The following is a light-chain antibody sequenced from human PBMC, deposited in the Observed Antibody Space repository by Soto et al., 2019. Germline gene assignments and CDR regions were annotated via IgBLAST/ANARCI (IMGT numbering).Light chain of an antibody. CDR2: GAS. V-gene: IGKV3-20*01. Sequence: EIVLTQSPRTLSLSPGERDPLSCRASQSLRSTSLAWYQQKPGQAPRLLISGASTRAADVPDRFSGSGSGTDFTLTISRLEPEDFAVYYCQQYGSSQAFGQGTKVDI. CDR3: QQYGSSQA. J-gene: IGKJ1*01. CDR1: QSLRSTS.